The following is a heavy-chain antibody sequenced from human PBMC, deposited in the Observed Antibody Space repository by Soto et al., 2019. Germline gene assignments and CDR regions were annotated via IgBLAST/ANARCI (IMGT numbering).Heavy chain of an antibody. V-gene: IGHV1-24*01. J-gene: IGHJ5*02. Sequence: ASVKVSCKASGYTLTELSMHWVRQAPGKGLEWMGGFDPEDGETIYAQKFQGRVTMTEDTSTDTAYMELSSLRSEDTAVYYCATNQPHDSSGLNWFVPWGQGTLVTVSS. CDR3: ATNQPHDSSGLNWFVP. CDR1: GYTLTELS. CDR2: FDPEDGET. D-gene: IGHD3-22*01.